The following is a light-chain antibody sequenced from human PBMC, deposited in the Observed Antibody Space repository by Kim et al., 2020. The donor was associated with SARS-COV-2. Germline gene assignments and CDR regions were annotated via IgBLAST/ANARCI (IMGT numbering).Light chain of an antibody. CDR2: TAP. J-gene: IGKJ1*01. V-gene: IGKV1-27*01. CDR3: QQYNSAPWT. Sequence: SASVRDRVTITCLASQDISNYLPWFQHNRGKAPKCLIYTAPALHSEVPSGFSSSRSGTESTHTISSLQPEDVATYYCQQYNSAPWTFGQGTKLEI. CDR1: QDISNY.